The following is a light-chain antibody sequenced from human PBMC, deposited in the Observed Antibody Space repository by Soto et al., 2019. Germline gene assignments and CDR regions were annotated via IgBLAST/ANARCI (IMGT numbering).Light chain of an antibody. Sequence: DIQMTQSPSTLSASVGDRVTLTCRASQTISTWLAWYQQKPGKAPKLLIYGASSLQTGVPSRFSGSGSWTEFTLTISSLQPDAVAPYYCQQYNSYSYTVGQGTKLEIK. V-gene: IGKV1-5*01. J-gene: IGKJ2*01. CDR2: GAS. CDR3: QQYNSYSYT. CDR1: QTISTW.